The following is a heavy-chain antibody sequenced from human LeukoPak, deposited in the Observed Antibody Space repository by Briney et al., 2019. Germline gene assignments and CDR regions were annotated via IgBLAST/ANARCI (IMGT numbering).Heavy chain of an antibody. D-gene: IGHD2-15*01. CDR3: ARFGVCSGGSCYRYYYYYGMDV. Sequence: GGSLRLSCAASGFTFSSYAMHWVRQAPGKGLEWVAVISYDGSNKYYADSVKGRFTISRDNSKNTLYLQMNRLRAEDTAVYYCARFGVCSGGSCYRYYYYYGMDVWGQGTTVTVSS. CDR1: GFTFSSYA. J-gene: IGHJ6*02. CDR2: ISYDGSNK. V-gene: IGHV3-30-3*01.